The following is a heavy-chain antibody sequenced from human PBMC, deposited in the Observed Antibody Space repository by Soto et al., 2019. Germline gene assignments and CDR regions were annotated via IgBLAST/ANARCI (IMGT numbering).Heavy chain of an antibody. V-gene: IGHV4-4*02. CDR1: GGSISSSNW. Sequence: PSETLSLTCAVSGGSISSSNWWSWVRQPPGKGLEWIGEIYHSGSTNYNPSLKSRVTISVDKSKNQFSLKLSSVTAADTAVYYCAREPGYGLGALDIWGQGTTVIVSS. J-gene: IGHJ3*02. CDR3: AREPGYGLGALDI. CDR2: IYHSGST. D-gene: IGHD5-12*01.